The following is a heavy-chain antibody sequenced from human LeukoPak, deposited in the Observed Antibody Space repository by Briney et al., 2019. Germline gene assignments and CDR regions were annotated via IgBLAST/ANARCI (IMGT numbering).Heavy chain of an antibody. D-gene: IGHD6-6*01. Sequence: SETLSLTCVVYGDSFSGYYWSWIRQPPGKGLEWIGEIKHTGSTSYNPSLKSRVTISIDTSKNLFSLKLTSVTAADTAVYYCARECSTSSTAFDIWGQGTMVSVSS. V-gene: IGHV4-34*01. J-gene: IGHJ3*02. CDR2: IKHTGST. CDR1: GDSFSGYY. CDR3: ARECSTSSTAFDI.